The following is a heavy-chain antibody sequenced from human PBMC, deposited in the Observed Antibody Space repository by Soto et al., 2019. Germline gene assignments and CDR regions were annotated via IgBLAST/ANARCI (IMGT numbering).Heavy chain of an antibody. CDR2: ISGSGGST. CDR3: ANDSYVYDYIWGSYRYFDY. J-gene: IGHJ4*02. V-gene: IGHV3-23*01. Sequence: EVQLLESGGGLVQPGGSLRLSCAASGFTFSSYAMSWVPQAPGKGLEWVSAISGSGGSTYYADSVKGRFTISRDNSKNTLYLQMNSLRAEDTAVYYCANDSYVYDYIWGSYRYFDYWGQGTLVTVSS. D-gene: IGHD3-16*02. CDR1: GFTFSSYA.